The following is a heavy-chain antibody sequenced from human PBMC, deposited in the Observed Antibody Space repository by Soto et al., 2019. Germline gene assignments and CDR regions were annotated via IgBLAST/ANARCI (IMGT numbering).Heavy chain of an antibody. D-gene: IGHD3-3*01. CDR1: GGSISSGGYS. J-gene: IGHJ3*02. V-gene: IGHV4-30-2*01. Sequence: QLQLQESGSGLVKPSQTLSLTCAVSGGSISSGGYSWSWIRQPPGKGLEWIGYIYHSGSTYYNPSLKSRVTISVDRSKNQFSLKLSAVTAADTAVYYCAREPLYYDFWSGYPGGAFDIWGQGTMVTVSS. CDR3: AREPLYYDFWSGYPGGAFDI. CDR2: IYHSGST.